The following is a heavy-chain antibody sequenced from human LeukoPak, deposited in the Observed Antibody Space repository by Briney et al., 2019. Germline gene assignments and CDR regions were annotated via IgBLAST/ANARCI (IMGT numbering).Heavy chain of an antibody. V-gene: IGHV1-46*01. J-gene: IGHJ4*02. CDR2: IYPRDGST. CDR3: ASDQEAFDY. Sequence: ASVKVSCTASGYSFTSNYIHWVRQAPGQGLEWMAMIYPRDGSTSYAQKFKGRFTVTRDTSTSTVHMELSGLRSEDTAVYYCASDQEAFDYWGQGTLVTVSS. CDR1: GYSFTSNY.